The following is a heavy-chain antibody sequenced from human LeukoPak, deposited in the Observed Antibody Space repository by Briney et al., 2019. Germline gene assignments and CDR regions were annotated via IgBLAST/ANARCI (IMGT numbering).Heavy chain of an antibody. J-gene: IGHJ4*02. CDR1: GGTFISYA. CDR2: IIPIFGTA. CDR3: ASLYYYGSGSYFDY. D-gene: IGHD3-10*01. V-gene: IGHV1-69*13. Sequence: SVKVSCKASGGTFISYAISWVRQAPGQGLEWMGGIIPIFGTANYAQEFRGRVTITADESTSTAYMELSSLRSEDTAVYYCASLYYYGSGSYFDYWGQGTLVTVSS.